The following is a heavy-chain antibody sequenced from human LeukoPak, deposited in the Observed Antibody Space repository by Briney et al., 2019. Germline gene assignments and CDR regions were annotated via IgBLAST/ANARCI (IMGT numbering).Heavy chain of an antibody. CDR1: GGSISSSSYY. CDR3: ARMIAAAGTNWFDP. J-gene: IGHJ5*02. Sequence: SETLSLTCTVSGGSISSSSYYWGWIRQPPGKGLEWIGSIYYSGSTYYNPSLKSRVTISVDTSRNQFSLKLSSVTAADTAVYYCARMIAAAGTNWFDPWGQGTLVTVSS. CDR2: IYYSGST. D-gene: IGHD6-13*01. V-gene: IGHV4-39*01.